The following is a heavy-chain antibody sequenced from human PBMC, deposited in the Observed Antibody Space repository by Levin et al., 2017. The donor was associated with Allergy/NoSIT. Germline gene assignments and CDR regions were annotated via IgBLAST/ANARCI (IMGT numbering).Heavy chain of an antibody. J-gene: IGHJ4*02. CDR2: ISYDGSNK. D-gene: IGHD6-19*01. CDR3: ARDGGRLAVAASGY. V-gene: IGHV3-30*04. CDR1: GFTFSSYA. Sequence: GESLKISCAASGFTFSSYAMHWVRQAPGKGLEWVAVISYDGSNKYYADSVKGRFTISRDNSKNTLYLQMNSLRAEDTAVYYCARDGGRLAVAASGYWGQGTLVTVSS.